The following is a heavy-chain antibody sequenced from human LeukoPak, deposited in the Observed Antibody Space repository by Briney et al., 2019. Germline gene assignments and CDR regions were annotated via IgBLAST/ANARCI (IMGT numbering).Heavy chain of an antibody. V-gene: IGHV4-59*01. D-gene: IGHD3-10*01. CDR2: IYYSGTS. CDR3: ATGRYYYGSEY. J-gene: IGHJ4*02. CDR1: GCSINDYF. Sequence: SETLSLTCTISGCSINDYFWSWIRQPPGKGLEWIGYIYYSGTSNYNPSLKSRVTISLDTSKNQFSLKLTSVTAADTAVYYCATGRYYYGSEYWGQGTLFTVSS.